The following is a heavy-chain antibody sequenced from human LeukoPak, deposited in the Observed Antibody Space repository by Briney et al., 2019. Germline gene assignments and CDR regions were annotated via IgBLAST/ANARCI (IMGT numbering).Heavy chain of an antibody. D-gene: IGHD3-10*01. V-gene: IGHV4-59*01. J-gene: IGHJ4*02. CDR3: ARVGYYDSGSYYRDFFEY. CDR2: ISNSGIT. CDR1: GVSISSYY. Sequence: PSEALSLTCSVSGVSISSYYWTWIRQPPGKGLEWIGTISNSGITDYNPALKGRVTISRDTSKNQFSLKLNSVTPADTAVYYCARVGYYDSGSYYRDFFEYWGQGDLVTVSS.